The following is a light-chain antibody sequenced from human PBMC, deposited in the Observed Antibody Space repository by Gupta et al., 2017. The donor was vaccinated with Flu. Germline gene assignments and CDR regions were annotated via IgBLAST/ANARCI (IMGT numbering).Light chain of an antibody. J-gene: IGLJ2*01. V-gene: IGLV2-14*01. CDR2: ELS. CDR1: SSDVGGYNY. Sequence: QSALTQPASVSGSPCQSITICCTGTSSDVGGYNYVPWYQQHPGKPPKLMIYELSNRPSGVSNRFSGSKSGNTASLTISGLQAEDDADYYCSSYTSSSVVFGGGTKLTVL. CDR3: SSYTSSSVV.